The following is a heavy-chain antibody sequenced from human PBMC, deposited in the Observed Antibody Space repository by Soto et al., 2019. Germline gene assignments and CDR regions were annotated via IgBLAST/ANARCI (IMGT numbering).Heavy chain of an antibody. J-gene: IGHJ4*02. CDR3: ASQGASCSSTSCYYPDY. CDR1: GGSISSYY. CDR2: IYYSGST. D-gene: IGHD2-2*01. V-gene: IGHV4-59*08. Sequence: PSETLSLTCTVSGGSISSYYWSWIRQPPGKGLEWIGYIYYSGSTNYNPSLKSRVTISVDTSKNQFSLKLSSVTAADTAVYYCASQGASCSSTSCYYPDYWGQGTLVTVSS.